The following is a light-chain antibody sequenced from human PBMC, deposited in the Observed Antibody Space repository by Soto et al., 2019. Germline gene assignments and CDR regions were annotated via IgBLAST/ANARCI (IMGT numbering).Light chain of an antibody. V-gene: IGKV1-9*01. CDR2: AVS. CDR3: QQLNTYPLT. Sequence: DIQLTQSPSFLSASVGDRVTITCRASQGISSYLAWYQQKPGKAPKLLIYAVSTSQSGVPSRFSGSGSGTEFTLTISSLQPEDFATYYCQQLNTYPLTFGGGTKVEIK. CDR1: QGISSY. J-gene: IGKJ4*01.